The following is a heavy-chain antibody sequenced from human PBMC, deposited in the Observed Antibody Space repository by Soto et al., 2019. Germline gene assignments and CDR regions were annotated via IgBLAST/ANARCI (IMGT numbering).Heavy chain of an antibody. CDR1: GGYISSYY. D-gene: IGHD2-21*01. CDR3: ARVPAYCGGDCYSSWGYYYYYYYMDV. J-gene: IGHJ6*03. V-gene: IGHV4-59*01. CDR2: IYYGGST. Sequence: SETLSLTCTVSGGYISSYYWSWIRQPPGKGLEWIGYIYYGGSTNYNPSLKSRVTISVDTSKNQFSLKLSPVTAADTAVYYCARVPAYCGGDCYSSWGYYYYYYYMDVWGKGTTVTVSS.